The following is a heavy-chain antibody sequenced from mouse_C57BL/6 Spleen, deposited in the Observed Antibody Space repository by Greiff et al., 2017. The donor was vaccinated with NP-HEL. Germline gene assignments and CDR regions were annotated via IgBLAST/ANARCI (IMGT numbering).Heavy chain of an antibody. Sequence: VQLQESGAELVKPGASVKISCKASGYAFSSYWMNWVKQRPGKGLEWIGQIYPGDGDTNYNGKFKGKATLTADKSSSTAYMQLSSLTSEDSAVYFCARGAPYWYFDVWGTGTTVTVSS. CDR3: ARGAPYWYFDV. V-gene: IGHV1-80*01. J-gene: IGHJ1*03. CDR1: GYAFSSYW. CDR2: IYPGDGDT. D-gene: IGHD3-1*01.